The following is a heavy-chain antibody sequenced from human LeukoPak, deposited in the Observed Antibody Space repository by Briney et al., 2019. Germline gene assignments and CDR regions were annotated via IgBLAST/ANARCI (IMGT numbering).Heavy chain of an antibody. CDR1: GGSISSYY. V-gene: IGHV4-59*06. CDR2: IYYSGST. D-gene: IGHD1-7*01. CDR3: ARYITGTSTSLRGFDP. Sequence: KSSETLSLTCTVSGGSISSYYWSWIRQHPGKGLEWIGYIYYSGSTYYNPSLKSRVTISVDTSKNQFSLKLSSVTAADTAVYYCARYITGTSTSLRGFDPWGQGTLVTVSS. J-gene: IGHJ5*02.